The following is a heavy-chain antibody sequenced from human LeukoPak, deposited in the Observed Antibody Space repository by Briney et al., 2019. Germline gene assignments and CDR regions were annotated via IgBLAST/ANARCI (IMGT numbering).Heavy chain of an antibody. CDR2: IYTSGST. V-gene: IGHV4-4*07. CDR3: AFSTRPQTNAFDI. D-gene: IGHD2-2*01. J-gene: IGHJ3*02. Sequence: PSETLSLTCTVSGGSISSYYWSRIRQPAGKGLEWIGRIYTSGSTNYNPSLKSRVTMSVDTSKNQFSLKLSSVTAADTAVYYCAFSTRPQTNAFDICGQGRMATVSS. CDR1: GGSISSYY.